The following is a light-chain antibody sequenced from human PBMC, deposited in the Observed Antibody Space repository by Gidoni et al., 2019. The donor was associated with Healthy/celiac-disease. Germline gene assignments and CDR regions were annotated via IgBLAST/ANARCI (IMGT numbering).Light chain of an antibody. CDR2: DVS. V-gene: IGLV2-11*01. CDR1: SSDVGGYNY. Sequence: QSALPQPRSVSASPVQSVTISCTGTSSDVGGYNYVSWYQQHPGKAPKRMIYDVSKRPSGVPDRFSGSKSGNTASLTISGLQAEDEADYYCCSYAGSYAWVFGGGTKLTVL. CDR3: CSYAGSYAWV. J-gene: IGLJ3*02.